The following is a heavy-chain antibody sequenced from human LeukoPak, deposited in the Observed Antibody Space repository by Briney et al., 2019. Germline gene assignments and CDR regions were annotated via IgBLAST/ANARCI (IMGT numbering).Heavy chain of an antibody. CDR3: ARDIRDTYYYDSSGRAPDY. CDR2: IWYDGSNK. D-gene: IGHD3-22*01. CDR1: GFTFSSYA. J-gene: IGHJ4*02. Sequence: GGSLRLSCAASGFTFSSYAMSWVRQAPGKGLEWVAVIWYDGSNKYYADSVKGRFTISRDNSKNTLYLQMNSLRAEDTAVYYCARDIRDTYYYDSSGRAPDYWGQGTLVTVSS. V-gene: IGHV3-33*08.